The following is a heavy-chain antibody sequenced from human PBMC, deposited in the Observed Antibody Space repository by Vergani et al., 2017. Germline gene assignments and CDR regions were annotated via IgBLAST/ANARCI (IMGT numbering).Heavy chain of an antibody. CDR3: AKDDYDILTGPYGMDV. Sequence: QVQLVESGGGVVQPGGSLRLSCAASGFTFSSYGMHWVRQAPGKGLEWVAFIRYDGSNKYYADSAKGRFTISRDNSKNTLYLQMNSLRAEDAAVYYCAKDDYDILTGPYGMDVWGQGTTVTVSS. CDR2: IRYDGSNK. D-gene: IGHD3-9*01. CDR1: GFTFSSYG. J-gene: IGHJ6*02. V-gene: IGHV3-30*02.